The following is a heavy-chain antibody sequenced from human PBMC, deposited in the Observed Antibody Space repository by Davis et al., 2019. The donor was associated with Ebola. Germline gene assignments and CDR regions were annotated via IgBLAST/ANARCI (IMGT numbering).Heavy chain of an antibody. J-gene: IGHJ3*02. V-gene: IGHV4-31*11. CDR1: GGSFSGYY. Sequence: PSETLSFTCAVYGGSFSGYYWSWIRQHSGKGLEWIGYIYYSGSTYYNPSLKSRVTISVDTSKNQFSLKLSSVTAADTAVYYCARDRYGAQWGGAFDIWGQGTMVTVSS. CDR3: ARDRYGAQWGGAFDI. D-gene: IGHD4-17*01. CDR2: IYYSGST.